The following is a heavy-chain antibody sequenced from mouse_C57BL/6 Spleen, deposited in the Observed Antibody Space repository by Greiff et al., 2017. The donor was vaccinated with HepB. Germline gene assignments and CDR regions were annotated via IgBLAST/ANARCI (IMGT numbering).Heavy chain of an antibody. J-gene: IGHJ2*01. CDR1: GYAFSSSW. D-gene: IGHD2-4*01. CDR3: AREAYDYDGIDY. Sequence: QVQPQQSGPELVKPGASVKISCKASGYAFSSSWMNWVKQRPGKGLEWIGRVYPGDGDTNYNGKFKGKATLTADKSSSTAYMQLSSLTSEDSAVYFCAREAYDYDGIDYWGQGTTLTVSS. CDR2: VYPGDGDT. V-gene: IGHV1-82*01.